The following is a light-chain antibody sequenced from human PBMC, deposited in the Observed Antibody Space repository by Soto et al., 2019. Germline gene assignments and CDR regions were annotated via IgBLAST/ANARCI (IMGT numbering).Light chain of an antibody. J-gene: IGKJ1*01. CDR1: LSVSSY. CDR2: DAS. V-gene: IGKV3-11*01. CDR3: QQRSNWWT. Sequence: EIVLTQSPATLSLSPGERATLSCRASLSVSSYLAWYQQKPGQSPRLLIYDASNRATGIPARFSGSGSGTDFTLTISSLEPEDFAVYYCQQRSNWWTFGQGTKVEIK.